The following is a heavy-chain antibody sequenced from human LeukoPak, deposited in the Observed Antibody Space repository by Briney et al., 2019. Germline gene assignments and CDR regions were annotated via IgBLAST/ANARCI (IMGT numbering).Heavy chain of an antibody. Sequence: PGGSLRLSCAASGFTFSSYAMHWVRQAPGKGLEWVAVISYDGSNKYYADSVKGRFTISRDNSKNTLYLQMNSLRAEDTAMYYCAKGYYDSSGYYYDYWGQGNLVTVSS. V-gene: IGHV3-30-3*01. D-gene: IGHD3-22*01. CDR1: GFTFSSYA. J-gene: IGHJ4*02. CDR3: AKGYYDSSGYYYDY. CDR2: ISYDGSNK.